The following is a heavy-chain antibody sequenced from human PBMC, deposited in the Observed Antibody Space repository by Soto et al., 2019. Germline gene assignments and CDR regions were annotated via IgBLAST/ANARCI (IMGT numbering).Heavy chain of an antibody. Sequence: SETLSLTRAVYGGSFSGYYWSWIRQPPGKGLEWIGEINHSGSTNYNPSLKSRVTISVDTSKNQFSLKLSSVTAADTAVYYCARDYGYSYGAYYYYYGMDVWGQGTTVTVSS. V-gene: IGHV4-34*01. CDR2: INHSGST. J-gene: IGHJ6*02. CDR3: ARDYGYSYGAYYYYYGMDV. CDR1: GGSFSGYY. D-gene: IGHD5-18*01.